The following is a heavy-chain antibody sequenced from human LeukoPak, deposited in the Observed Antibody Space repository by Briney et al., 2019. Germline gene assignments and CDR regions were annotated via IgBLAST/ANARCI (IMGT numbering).Heavy chain of an antibody. D-gene: IGHD2-2*02. CDR2: IIPILGIA. CDR1: GGTFSSYA. J-gene: IGHJ6*02. V-gene: IGHV1-69*04. CDR3: ARAQPPHYISYYGMDV. Sequence: SVKVSCKASGGTFSSYAISWVRQAPGQGLEWMGRIIPILGIANYAQKFQGRVTITADKSTSTAYMELSSLRSEDTAVYYCARAQPPHYISYYGMDVWGQGTTVTVSS.